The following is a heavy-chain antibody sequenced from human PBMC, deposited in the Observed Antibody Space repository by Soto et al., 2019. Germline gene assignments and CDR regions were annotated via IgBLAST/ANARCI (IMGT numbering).Heavy chain of an antibody. V-gene: IGHV1-2*04. CDR2: INPNSGNT. D-gene: IGHD2-15*01. CDR3: ARDYCSGGNCLDY. CDR1: GYTFTGYY. J-gene: IGHJ4*02. Sequence: QVQLMQSGVEVKNPGASVKVSCKASGYTFTGYYLHWVRQAPGQGLEWMGWINPNSGNTNYAQKFQDWVTMTRDTSISTAYMEKSRLKSDNTAMYYCARDYCSGGNCLDYWGQGTLVTVSS.